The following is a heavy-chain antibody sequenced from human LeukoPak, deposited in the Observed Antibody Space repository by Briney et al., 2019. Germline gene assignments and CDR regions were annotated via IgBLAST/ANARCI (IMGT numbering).Heavy chain of an antibody. V-gene: IGHV6-1*01. CDR1: GDSVSSNSAA. J-gene: IGHJ4*02. CDR3: AREFTSADYFDY. Sequence: SQTLSLTCAISGDSVSSNSAAWHWIRQSSSRGLEWLGTTYYRSKWYNDYAVSVKSRITINSDTSKNQFSLHLNSVTPEDTAVYYCAREFTSADYFDYWGQGTLVTVSS. CDR2: TYYRSKWYN.